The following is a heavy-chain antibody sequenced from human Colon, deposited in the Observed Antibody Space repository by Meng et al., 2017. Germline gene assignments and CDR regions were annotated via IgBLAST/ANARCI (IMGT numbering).Heavy chain of an antibody. Sequence: STWNESGATLVLPTPSPTLTCSLSGPSLSSSGVSVGWIRQPPGKALEWLAPIYWDDTKRYSPSLKNRLTITKDTSRNRVVLTVTDVDPVDTATYYCIHRREDPRSAYYYLDNWGRGTLVTVSS. CDR2: IYWDDTK. CDR1: GPSLSSSGVS. J-gene: IGHJ4*02. CDR3: IHRREDPRSAYYYLDN. V-gene: IGHV2-5*02. D-gene: IGHD1-26*01.